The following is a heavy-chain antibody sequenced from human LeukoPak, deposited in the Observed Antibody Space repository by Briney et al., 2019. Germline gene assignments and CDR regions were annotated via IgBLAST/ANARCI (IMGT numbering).Heavy chain of an antibody. J-gene: IGHJ4*02. Sequence: GGSLRLSCAASGFTFSNYAMSWVRQAPGKGLEWVSAIVGSGGGTSYAGSVKGRFTISRDNSKNTLYLQMNSLRAEDTAGYYCAKDVAGNYWGQGTLVTVSS. D-gene: IGHD6-19*01. V-gene: IGHV3-23*01. CDR1: GFTFSNYA. CDR2: IVGSGGGT. CDR3: AKDVAGNY.